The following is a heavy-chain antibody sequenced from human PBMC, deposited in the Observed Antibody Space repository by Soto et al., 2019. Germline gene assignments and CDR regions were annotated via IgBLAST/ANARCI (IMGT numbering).Heavy chain of an antibody. Sequence: QVQLVQSGAEVKKPGSSVKVSCKASGGTFSTYTISWVRQAPGQGLEWMGRIIPILGIANYAQKFQGRVTITADKSTSTAYMELSSLRSEHTAVYYCARGRAGYYGSGSPPGDSGQGTLVTVSS. J-gene: IGHJ4*02. D-gene: IGHD3-10*01. V-gene: IGHV1-69*02. CDR2: IIPILGIA. CDR3: ARGRAGYYGSGSPPGD. CDR1: GGTFSTYT.